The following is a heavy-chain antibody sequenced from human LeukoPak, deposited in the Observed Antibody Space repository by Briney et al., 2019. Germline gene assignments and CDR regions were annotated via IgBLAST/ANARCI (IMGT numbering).Heavy chain of an antibody. J-gene: IGHJ4*02. CDR1: GGSISSGGYY. Sequence: SETLSLTCTVSGGSISSGGYYWSWIPQHPGKGLEWIGYIYYSGSTYYNPSLKSRVTISVDTSKNQFSLKLSSVTAADTAVYYCARDRYFYDSSGYYYYFDYWGQGTLVTVSS. CDR2: IYYSGST. CDR3: ARDRYFYDSSGYYYYFDY. D-gene: IGHD3-22*01. V-gene: IGHV4-31*03.